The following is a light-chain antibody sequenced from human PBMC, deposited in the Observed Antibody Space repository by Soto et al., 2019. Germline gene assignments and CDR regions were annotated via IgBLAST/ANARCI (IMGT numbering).Light chain of an antibody. CDR1: QGISNY. V-gene: IGKV1-27*01. Sequence: DIQMTQSPSSLSASVGDRVTITCRVSQGISNYLAWYQQKPGKVPKLLIYAASALQSGVPCRFSGGGSGTDFTLPISSLQPEDVVTYYCQKYYSAPRAFGPGTKVDIK. CDR3: QKYYSAPRA. J-gene: IGKJ3*01. CDR2: AAS.